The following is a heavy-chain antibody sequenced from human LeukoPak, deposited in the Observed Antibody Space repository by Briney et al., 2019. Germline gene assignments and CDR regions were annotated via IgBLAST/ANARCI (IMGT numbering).Heavy chain of an antibody. J-gene: IGHJ6*02. D-gene: IGHD3-3*01. CDR2: IYSGGST. CDR1: GFTVSSNY. CDR3: ARDSGQYYDFWSGYSDYYYGMDV. V-gene: IGHV3-53*01. Sequence: QSGGSLRLSCAASGFTVSSNYMSWVHQAPGKGLEWVSVIYSGGSTYYADSVKGRFTISRDNSKNTLYLQMNSLRAEDTAVYYCARDSGQYYDFWSGYSDYYYGMDVWGQGTTVTVSS.